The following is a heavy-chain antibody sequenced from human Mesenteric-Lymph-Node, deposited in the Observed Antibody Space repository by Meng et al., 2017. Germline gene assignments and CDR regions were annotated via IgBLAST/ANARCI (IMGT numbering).Heavy chain of an antibody. V-gene: IGHV4-38-2*02. CDR2: IYHSGST. D-gene: IGHD3-22*01. CDR1: GYSISSGYY. Sequence: SETLSLTCTVSGYSISSGYYWGWIRQPPGKGLEWIGSIYHSGSTYYNPSLKSRVTISVDTSRNHFSLNLTSVTAADTAVYYCARDGYYYDYTDYWGQGTLVTVSS. CDR3: ARDGYYYDYTDY. J-gene: IGHJ4*02.